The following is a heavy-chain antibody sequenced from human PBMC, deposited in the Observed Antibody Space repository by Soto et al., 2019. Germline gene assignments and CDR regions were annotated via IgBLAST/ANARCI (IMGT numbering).Heavy chain of an antibody. D-gene: IGHD3-16*02. CDR2: ISGSGGSA. J-gene: IGHJ3*02. V-gene: IGHV3-23*01. Sequence: EVQLLESGGGLVQPGGSLRLSCAGTGFTFSNYAMSWVRQAPGKGLEWVSAISGSGGSAFYADSVKGRFTISRDNSNNMLFLQMNSLRAEDTALYYFAKYRPQVTWDMWGQWTMVTVSS. CDR3: AKYRPQVTWDM. CDR1: GFTFSNYA.